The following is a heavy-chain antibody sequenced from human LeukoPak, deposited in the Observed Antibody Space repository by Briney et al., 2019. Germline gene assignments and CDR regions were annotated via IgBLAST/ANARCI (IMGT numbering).Heavy chain of an antibody. CDR2: MSSRSGII. J-gene: IGHJ6*02. D-gene: IGHD5-24*01. V-gene: IGHV3-11*01. Sequence: GGSLRLSCVASGFNFSDYYMNWIRQSPGKGLEWISYMSSRSGIIYYADSVRGRFTISRDNARNSLYLQMNSLRVDDTAVYYCAGGLLEAQGWLQWLGTVYSMDVWGQGTPVTVSS. CDR3: AGGLLEAQGWLQWLGTVYSMDV. CDR1: GFNFSDYY.